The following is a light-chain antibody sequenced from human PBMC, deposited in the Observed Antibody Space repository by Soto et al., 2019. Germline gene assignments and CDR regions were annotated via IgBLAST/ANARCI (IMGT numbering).Light chain of an antibody. CDR3: QQYDTSPLT. CDR1: QSVSSSY. Sequence: EIALTQSPGTLSLSPGERATLLCRASQSVSSSYLAWYQQKPGQAPRLLIYGASSRATGIPDRFSGSGSGTDFTLTISRLEPEDFAVYYCQQYDTSPLTFGGGTKVEIK. CDR2: GAS. V-gene: IGKV3-20*01. J-gene: IGKJ4*01.